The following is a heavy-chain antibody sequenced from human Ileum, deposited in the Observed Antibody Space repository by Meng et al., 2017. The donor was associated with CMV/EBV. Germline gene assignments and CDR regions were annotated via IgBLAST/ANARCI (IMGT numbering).Heavy chain of an antibody. J-gene: IGHJ4*02. V-gene: IGHV3-30-3*01. CDR2: ISYDGINE. Sequence: FIFSSDAMHWVRQAPGKGLEWVAVISYDGINEYYADSVKGRFTISRDNSKNTLYLQMNNLGPEDTAVYYCARDRGAAVVPVAMLFDCWGQGTLVTVSS. CDR3: ARDRGAAVVPVAMLFDC. D-gene: IGHD2-2*01. CDR1: FIFSSDA.